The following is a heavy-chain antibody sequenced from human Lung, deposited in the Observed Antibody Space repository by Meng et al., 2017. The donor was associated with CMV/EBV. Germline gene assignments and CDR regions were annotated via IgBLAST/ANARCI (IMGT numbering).Heavy chain of an antibody. D-gene: IGHD6-19*01. Sequence: GAGPSLLMPPGLCPLTGAFPGGSNSSRKWWSWVRQPPGKGLEWIGEIYHSGSTNYNPSLKSRVTISVDKPKNQFSLKLSSVTAADTAVYYCASFPPPGKQWLVTDYWGQGTLVTVSS. CDR1: GGSNSSRKW. CDR2: IYHSGST. V-gene: IGHV4-4*03. J-gene: IGHJ4*02. CDR3: ASFPPPGKQWLVTDY.